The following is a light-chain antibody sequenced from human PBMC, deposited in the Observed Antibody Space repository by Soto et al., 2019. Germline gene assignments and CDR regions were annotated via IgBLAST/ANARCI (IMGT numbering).Light chain of an antibody. J-gene: IGLJ1*01. CDR1: SSDVGGYNY. V-gene: IGLV2-14*01. CDR3: SSYTSRSTLI. CDR2: DVS. Sequence: QSALTQPASVSGSPGQSITISCTGTSSDVGGYNYVSWYQQHPGKAPKLMTYDVSNRPSGVSNRFSGSKSGNTASLTISGLQAEDEADYYCSSYTSRSTLIFGTGTKLTVL.